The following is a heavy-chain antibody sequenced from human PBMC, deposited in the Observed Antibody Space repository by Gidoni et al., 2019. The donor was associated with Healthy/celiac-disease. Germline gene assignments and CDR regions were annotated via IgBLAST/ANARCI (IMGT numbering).Heavy chain of an antibody. D-gene: IGHD3-3*01. CDR2: ISYDGSNK. CDR1: GFTFSSYA. Sequence: QVQLVESGGGVVQPGRSLRLSCAASGFTFSSYAMPWVRQAPGKGLEWVAVISYDGSNKYYADSVKGRFTISRDNSKNTLYLQMNSLRAEDTAVYCCAREKYYDFWSGYYFYWGQGTLVTVSS. J-gene: IGHJ4*02. V-gene: IGHV3-30-3*01. CDR3: AREKYYDFWSGYYFY.